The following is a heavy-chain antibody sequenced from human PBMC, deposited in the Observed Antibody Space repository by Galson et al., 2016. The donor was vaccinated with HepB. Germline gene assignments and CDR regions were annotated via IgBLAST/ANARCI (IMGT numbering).Heavy chain of an antibody. CDR2: IWYDGSNK. D-gene: IGHD3-10*01. Sequence: SLRLSCAASGFTFSSYGMHWVRQAPGKGLDWVAVIWYDGSNKYYVDSEKGRFTISRDNSKNTLYLQMNSLRAEDTAVYYCARFGVGSNALFDYWGQGTLVTVSS. J-gene: IGHJ4*02. V-gene: IGHV3-33*01. CDR1: GFTFSSYG. CDR3: ARFGVGSNALFDY.